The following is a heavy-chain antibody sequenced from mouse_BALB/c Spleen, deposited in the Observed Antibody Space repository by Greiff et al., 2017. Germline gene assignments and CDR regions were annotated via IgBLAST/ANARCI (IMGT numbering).Heavy chain of an antibody. D-gene: IGHD1-1*01. J-gene: IGHJ1*01. CDR1: GFNIKDTY. CDR3: ASYYYGSSWYFDV. V-gene: IGHV14-3*02. Sequence: EVHLVESGAELVKPGASVKLSCTASGFNIKDTYMHWVKQRPEQGLEWIGRIDPANGNTKYDPKFQGKATITADTSSNTAYLQLSSLTSEDTAVYYCASYYYGSSWYFDVWGAGTTVTVSS. CDR2: IDPANGNT.